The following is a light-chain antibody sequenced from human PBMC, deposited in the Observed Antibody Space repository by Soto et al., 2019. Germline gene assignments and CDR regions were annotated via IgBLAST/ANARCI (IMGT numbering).Light chain of an antibody. CDR3: QQLYSYSS. CDR2: AAS. CDR1: QDISRY. J-gene: IGKJ5*01. V-gene: IGKV1-9*01. Sequence: IPLTQSPSFVSASVGERVTITCRASQDISRYLAWYQQKPGEAPKLLISAASTLHSGVPSRFSGSGSGTEFTLTVSYLLPEDFATYYCQQLYSYSSFGQGTRLESK.